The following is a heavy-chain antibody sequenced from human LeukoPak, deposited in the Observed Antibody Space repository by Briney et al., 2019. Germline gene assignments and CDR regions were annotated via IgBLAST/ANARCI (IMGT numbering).Heavy chain of an antibody. CDR1: GGSISSGGYY. CDR2: IYYSGST. V-gene: IGHV4-30-4*08. Sequence: SQTLSLTCTVSGGSISSGGYYWSWIRQYPGKGLEWIGYIYYSGSTYYNPSLKSRVTISVDTSKNQFSLKLSSVPAADTAVYYCAVGHYYHSSGYLFDSWGQGTLVTVSS. CDR3: AVGHYYHSSGYLFDS. J-gene: IGHJ4*02. D-gene: IGHD3-22*01.